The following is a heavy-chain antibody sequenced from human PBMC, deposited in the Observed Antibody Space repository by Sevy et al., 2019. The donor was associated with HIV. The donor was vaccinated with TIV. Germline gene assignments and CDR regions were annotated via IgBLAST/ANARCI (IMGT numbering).Heavy chain of an antibody. D-gene: IGHD5-18*01. J-gene: IGHJ6*02. Sequence: SEILSLTCTVSGDSVSSGSYHWSWIRQPPGKGLKWIGYMYYYGNTNLNPSLRSRVTMSVDTSENQFSLKLSSVTAADTAVYYTVRRRTSLVAGHYYGLDVWGQGTTVTVSS. CDR3: VRRRTSLVAGHYYGLDV. CDR1: GDSVSSGSYH. V-gene: IGHV4-61*01. CDR2: MYYYGNT.